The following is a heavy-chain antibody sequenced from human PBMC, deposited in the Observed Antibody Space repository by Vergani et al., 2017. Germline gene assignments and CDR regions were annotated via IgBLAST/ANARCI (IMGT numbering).Heavy chain of an antibody. CDR1: GGSISSSNW. V-gene: IGHV4-4*03. CDR2: IYHSGST. CDR3: ASSQNGDYVAPDRFYGMDV. D-gene: IGHD4-17*01. Sequence: QVQLQESGPGLVKPPGTLSLTCAVSGGSISSSNWWSWVRQPPGKGLEWIGEIYHSGSTHYNPSLKSRVTISVDKSKNQFSLKLSSVTAADTAVYYGASSQNGDYVAPDRFYGMDVWGQGTTVTVSS. J-gene: IGHJ6*02.